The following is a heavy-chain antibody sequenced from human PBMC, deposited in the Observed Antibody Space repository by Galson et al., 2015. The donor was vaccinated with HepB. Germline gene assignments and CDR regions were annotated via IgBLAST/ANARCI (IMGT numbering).Heavy chain of an antibody. CDR1: GFTFSTYS. CDR3: AHWNSDAFAI. V-gene: IGHV3-48*01. D-gene: IGHD1-7*01. J-gene: IGHJ3*02. Sequence: SLRLSCAASGFTFSTYSMNWVRPAPGKGLEWVSYISSSSSTIYYADSMKGRFTISRDNAKNSLYLQMNSLRAEDTAVYYCAHWNSDAFAIWGQGTMVTVSS. CDR2: ISSSSSTI.